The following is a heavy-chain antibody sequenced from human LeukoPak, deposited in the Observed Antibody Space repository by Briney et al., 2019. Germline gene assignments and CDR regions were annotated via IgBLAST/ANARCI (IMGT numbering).Heavy chain of an antibody. D-gene: IGHD3-3*01. Sequence: QPGGSLRLSCAASGFTFSSYAMSWVRQAPGKGLEWVSAISGSGGSTYYADSVKGRFTISRDNSKNTLYLQMNSLRAEDTAVYYRAKTSSITIFGVAPRYYFDYWGQGTLVTVSS. CDR1: GFTFSSYA. CDR2: ISGSGGST. CDR3: AKTSSITIFGVAPRYYFDY. J-gene: IGHJ4*02. V-gene: IGHV3-23*01.